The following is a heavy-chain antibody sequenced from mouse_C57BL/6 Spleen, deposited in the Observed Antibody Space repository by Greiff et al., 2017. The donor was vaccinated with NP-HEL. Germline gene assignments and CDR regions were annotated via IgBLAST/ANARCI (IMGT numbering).Heavy chain of an antibody. CDR2: INPNNGGT. CDR1: GYTFTDYN. CDR3: AREGYDLYYAMDY. D-gene: IGHD2-2*01. V-gene: IGHV1-22*01. J-gene: IGHJ4*01. Sequence: EVQVVESGPELVKPGASVKMSCKASGYTFTDYNMHWVKQSHGKSLEWIGYINPNNGGTSYNQKFKGKATLTVNKSSSTAYMELRSLTSEDSAVYYCAREGYDLYYAMDYWGQGTSVTVSS.